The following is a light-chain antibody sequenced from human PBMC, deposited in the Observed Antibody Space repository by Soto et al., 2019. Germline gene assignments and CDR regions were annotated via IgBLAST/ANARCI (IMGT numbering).Light chain of an antibody. V-gene: IGLV1-40*01. CDR2: GNS. J-gene: IGLJ1*01. CDR1: SSNIGAGYD. Sequence: QSVLTQPPSVSGAPGQRVTISCTGSSSNIGAGYDVRWYQQLPGTAPKLLIYGNSNRPSGAPDRFSGSKSGTSASLAITGLQAEDEADYYCQSYDSSLSGSVFGTGTKVTVL. CDR3: QSYDSSLSGSV.